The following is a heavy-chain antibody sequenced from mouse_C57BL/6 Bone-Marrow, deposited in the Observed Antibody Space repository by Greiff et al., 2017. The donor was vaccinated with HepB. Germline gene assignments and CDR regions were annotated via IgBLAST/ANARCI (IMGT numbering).Heavy chain of an antibody. V-gene: IGHV1-54*01. D-gene: IGHD3-1*01. CDR2: INPGSGGT. Sequence: VQLQQSGAELVRPGTSVKVSCKASGYAFTNYLIEWVKQRPGQGLEWIGVINPGSGGTNYNEKFKGKATLTADKSSSTAYMQLSSLTSEDSAVYFGARSGDCGRSAWFAYWGQGTLVTVSA. J-gene: IGHJ3*01. CDR1: GYAFTNYL. CDR3: ARSGDCGRSAWFAY.